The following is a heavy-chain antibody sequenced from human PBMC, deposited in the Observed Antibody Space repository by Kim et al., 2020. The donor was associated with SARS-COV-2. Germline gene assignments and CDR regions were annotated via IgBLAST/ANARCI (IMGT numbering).Heavy chain of an antibody. V-gene: IGHV1-3*01. CDR1: GYTFTSYA. J-gene: IGHJ4*02. D-gene: IGHD3-9*01. CDR3: AIPYYDILTGYYRLDY. CDR2: INAGNGNT. Sequence: ASVKVSCKASGYTFTSYAMHWVRQAPGQRLEWMGWINAGNGNTKYSQKFQGRVTITRDTSASTAYMELSSLRSEDTAVYYCAIPYYDILTGYYRLDYWGQGTLVTVSS.